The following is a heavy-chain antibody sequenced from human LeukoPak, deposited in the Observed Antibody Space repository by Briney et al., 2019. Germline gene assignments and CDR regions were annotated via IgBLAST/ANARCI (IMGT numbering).Heavy chain of an antibody. J-gene: IGHJ1*01. Sequence: PSETLSLTCTVSGGSISSSSYYWGWIRQPPGKGLEWIGYIYYSGSTNYNPSLKSRVTISVDTSKNQFSLKLSSVTAADTAVYYCARDLRGEGDTYFQHWGQGTLVTVSS. CDR1: GGSISSSSYY. CDR2: IYYSGST. V-gene: IGHV4-61*01. D-gene: IGHD1-26*01. CDR3: ARDLRGEGDTYFQH.